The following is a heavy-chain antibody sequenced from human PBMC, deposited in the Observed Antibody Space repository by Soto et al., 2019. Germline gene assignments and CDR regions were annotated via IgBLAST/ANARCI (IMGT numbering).Heavy chain of an antibody. J-gene: IGHJ2*01. CDR2: IDQSGGRQSGST. CDR3: ARGLKVGTTIYWYFDL. Sequence: QVQLHQWGTELLKPSETLSLTCAVDGGSFSGFYWNWIRQTPGKGLEWIGEIDQSGGRQSGSTNYNPSLESRVIISGDKSKNQMSLTLSSVPAADTALYYCARGLKVGTTIYWYFDLWGRGTLVTVSS. D-gene: IGHD1-26*01. CDR1: GGSFSGFY. V-gene: IGHV4-34*01.